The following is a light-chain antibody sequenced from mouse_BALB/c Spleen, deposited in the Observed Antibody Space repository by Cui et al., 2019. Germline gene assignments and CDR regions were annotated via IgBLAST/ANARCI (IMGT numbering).Light chain of an antibody. CDR2: LTS. V-gene: IGKV4-68*01. CDR1: SSVSY. CDR3: QQWSSNPLT. Sequence: QIVLTQSPALMSASPGEKVTMTRSASSSVSYVYWYQQKPRSSPKPWIYLTSNLASGVPARFSGSGSGTSYSLTISGMEAEDAATYYCQQWSSNPLTFGAGTKLELK. J-gene: IGKJ5*01.